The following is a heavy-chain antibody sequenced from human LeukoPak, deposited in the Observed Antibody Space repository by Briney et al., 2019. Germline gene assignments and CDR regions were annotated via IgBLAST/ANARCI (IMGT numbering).Heavy chain of an antibody. V-gene: IGHV3-33*01. J-gene: IGHJ4*02. Sequence: TGGSLRLSCAASGFTFSSYGMHWVRQAPGKGLEWVAVIWYDGSNKYYADSVKGRFTISSDNSKNTLYLQMNSLRAEDTAVYYCARDFGSGYSDYWGQGTLVTVSS. D-gene: IGHD3-22*01. CDR1: GFTFSSYG. CDR2: IWYDGSNK. CDR3: ARDFGSGYSDY.